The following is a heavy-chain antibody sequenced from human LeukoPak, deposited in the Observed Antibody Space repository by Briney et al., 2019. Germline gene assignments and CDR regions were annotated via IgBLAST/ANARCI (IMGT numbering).Heavy chain of an antibody. J-gene: IGHJ6*02. V-gene: IGHV3-23*01. CDR2: IIGSKART. CDR3: AKSVAIYFYYGLDV. CDR1: GFSFSTYA. D-gene: IGHD3-3*01. Sequence: PGGSLRLSCAASGFSFSTYAMNWVRQAPGQGPEWVSLIIGSKARTDYADSVKGRFTISRDNSKNTLFLQMDSLRAEDTAPYYCAKSVAIYFYYGLDVWGQGTTVTVSS.